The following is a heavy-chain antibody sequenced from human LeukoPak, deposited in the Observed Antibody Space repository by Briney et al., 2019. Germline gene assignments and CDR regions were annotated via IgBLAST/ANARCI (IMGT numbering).Heavy chain of an antibody. J-gene: IGHJ4*02. D-gene: IGHD6-6*01. CDR2: IYYSGST. CDR1: GGSISSYY. Sequence: SETLSLTCTVSGGSISSYYWSWIRQPPGKGLEWIGYIYYSGSTNYNPSLESRVTISVDTSKNQFSLKLSSVTAADTAVYYCARGTHSSSPDYWGQGTLVTVSS. CDR3: ARGTHSSSPDY. V-gene: IGHV4-59*01.